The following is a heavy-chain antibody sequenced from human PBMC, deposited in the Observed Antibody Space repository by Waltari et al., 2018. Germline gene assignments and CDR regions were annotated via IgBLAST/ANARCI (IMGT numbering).Heavy chain of an antibody. CDR2: INHSGST. Sequence: QVQLQQWGAGLLKPSETLSLTCAVYGGSFSGYYWSWIRQPPGKGLEGIGEINHSGSTNYNPSLKSRVTISVDTSKNQFSLKLSSVTAADTAVYYCARLGPSSSPYYFDYWGQGTLVTVSS. CDR1: GGSFSGYY. V-gene: IGHV4-34*01. D-gene: IGHD6-6*01. CDR3: ARLGPSSSPYYFDY. J-gene: IGHJ4*02.